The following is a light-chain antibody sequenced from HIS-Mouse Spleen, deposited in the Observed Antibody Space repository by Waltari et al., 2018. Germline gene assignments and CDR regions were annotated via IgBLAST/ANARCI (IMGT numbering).Light chain of an antibody. CDR3: CSYAGSSTYV. CDR1: SSDVGSYNL. J-gene: IGLJ1*01. CDR2: EGS. V-gene: IGLV2-23*01. Sequence: QSALTQPASVSGSPGQSITTSCTGTSSDVGSYNLVSWYQQQPGKAPKLLIYEGSKRPSGVSNRFSGSKSGNTASLTISGLQAEDEADYYCCSYAGSSTYVFGTGTKVTVL.